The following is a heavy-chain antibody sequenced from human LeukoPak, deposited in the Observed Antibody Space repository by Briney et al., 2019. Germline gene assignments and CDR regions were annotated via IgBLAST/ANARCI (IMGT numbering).Heavy chain of an antibody. CDR1: GGSISSCNW. CDR2: IYHSGST. V-gene: IGHV4-4*02. CDR3: ARGSIGRYFDWLPDAFDI. J-gene: IGHJ3*02. Sequence: SETLSVTCAVSGGSISSCNWWRWVRQPPGKGLEWIREIYHSGSTNYNPSLKSRVTISVDKSNNQFSLKLSSVTAADTAVYYCARGSIGRYFDWLPDAFDIWGQGTMVTVSS. D-gene: IGHD3-9*01.